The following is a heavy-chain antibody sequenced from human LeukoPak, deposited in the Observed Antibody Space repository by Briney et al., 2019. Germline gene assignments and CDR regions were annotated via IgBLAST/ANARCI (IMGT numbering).Heavy chain of an antibody. CDR1: GYTFTSYG. D-gene: IGHD3-3*01. V-gene: IGHV1-18*01. Sequence: ASVKVSCKASGYTFTSYGISWVRQAPGQGLEWMGWISAYNGNTNYAQKLQGRVTMTTDTSTSTAYMELRSLRSDDTAVYYCARDCITIFGVVIPYYHGMDVWGQGTTVTVSS. CDR3: ARDCITIFGVVIPYYHGMDV. CDR2: ISAYNGNT. J-gene: IGHJ6*02.